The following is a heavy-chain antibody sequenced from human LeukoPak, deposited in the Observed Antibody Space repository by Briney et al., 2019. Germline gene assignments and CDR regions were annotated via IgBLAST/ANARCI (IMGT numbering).Heavy chain of an antibody. Sequence: SETLSLTCAVYGGSFSGYYWSWIRQPPGKGLEWIGEINHSGNTNSNPSLKSRVTMSVDTSKNQFSLKLSSLTAADTAMYYCARREPHGDYGGKIRYYYYMDVWGRGTTITISS. D-gene: IGHD4-23*01. J-gene: IGHJ6*03. CDR1: GGSFSGYY. CDR3: ARREPHGDYGGKIRYYYYMDV. V-gene: IGHV4-34*01. CDR2: INHSGNT.